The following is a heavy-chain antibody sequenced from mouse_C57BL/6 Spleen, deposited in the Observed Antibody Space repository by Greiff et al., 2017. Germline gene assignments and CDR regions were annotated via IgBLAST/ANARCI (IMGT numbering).Heavy chain of an antibody. Sequence: EVKLVESGGGLVKPGGSLKLSCAASGFTFSDYGMHWVRQAPEKGLEWVAYISSGSSTIYYADTVKGRLTISRDNAKSTLFLQMTSLRSEDTAMYYCARDGLPKYYAMDYWGQGTSVTVSS. V-gene: IGHV5-17*01. J-gene: IGHJ4*01. CDR2: ISSGSSTI. CDR3: ARDGLPKYYAMDY. CDR1: GFTFSDYG. D-gene: IGHD3-1*01.